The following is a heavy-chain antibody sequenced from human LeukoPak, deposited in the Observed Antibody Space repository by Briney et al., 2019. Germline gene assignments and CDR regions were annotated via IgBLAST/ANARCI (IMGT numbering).Heavy chain of an antibody. CDR1: GFTFSSYA. CDR3: ARGIVVVAAKGELLDY. Sequence: SGGSLRLSCAASGFTFSSYAMHWVRQAPGKGLEWVAVISYDGSNKYYADSVKGRFTISRDNSKNTLYLQVNSLRAEDTAVYYCARGIVVVAAKGELLDYWGQGTLVTVSS. V-gene: IGHV3-30-3*01. CDR2: ISYDGSNK. D-gene: IGHD2-15*01. J-gene: IGHJ4*02.